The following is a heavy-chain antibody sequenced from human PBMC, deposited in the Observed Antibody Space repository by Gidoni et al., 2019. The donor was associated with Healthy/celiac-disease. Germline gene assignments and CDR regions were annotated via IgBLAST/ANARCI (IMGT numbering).Heavy chain of an antibody. CDR1: GFTFSSYG. CDR2: ISYDGSNK. V-gene: IGHV3-30*18. Sequence: QVQLVESGGGVVQPGRSLRLSCAASGFTFSSYGMHWVRQAPGKGLEWVAVISYDGSNKYYADSVKGRFTISRDNSKNTLYLQMNSLRAEDTAVYYCAKTPFLQFPDYWGQGTLVTVSS. CDR3: AKTPFLQFPDY. J-gene: IGHJ4*02. D-gene: IGHD4-4*01.